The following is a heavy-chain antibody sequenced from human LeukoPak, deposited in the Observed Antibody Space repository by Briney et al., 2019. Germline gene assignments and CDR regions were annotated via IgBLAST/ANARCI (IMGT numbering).Heavy chain of an antibody. J-gene: IGHJ4*02. CDR2: IIPVLGVS. V-gene: IGHV1-69*04. Sequence: ASVKVSCKASGGSFSSYVITWVRQAPGQGLEWMGRIIPVLGVSNFAQKFQGRVTITADKSTNTAHMELSSLRSEDTAVYYCATSVFGVAPYFDYWGQGTPVTVSS. CDR3: ATSVFGVAPYFDY. D-gene: IGHD3-3*01. CDR1: GGSFSSYV.